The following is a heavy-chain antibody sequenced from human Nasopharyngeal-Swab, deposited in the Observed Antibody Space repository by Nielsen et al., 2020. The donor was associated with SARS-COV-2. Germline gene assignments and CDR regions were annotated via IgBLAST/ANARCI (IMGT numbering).Heavy chain of an antibody. J-gene: IGHJ6*03. CDR2: INDYEDRL. V-gene: IGHV3-64*04. CDR3: AKSPRGFGWFGELYYYYYMDV. Sequence: GGSLRLSCSASGFTFSLYAMHWVRQAPGKGLEYVSTINDYEDRLYYADSVKGRFTISRDNSKNTLYLQMNSLRAEDTAVYYCAKSPRGFGWFGELYYYYYMDVWGKGTTVTVSS. CDR1: GFTFSLYA. D-gene: IGHD3-10*01.